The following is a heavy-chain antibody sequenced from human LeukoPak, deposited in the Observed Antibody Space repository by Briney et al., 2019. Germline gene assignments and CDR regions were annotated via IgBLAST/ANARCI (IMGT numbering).Heavy chain of an antibody. CDR2: INPSGGST. CDR3: ARDLSCPVFDY. D-gene: IGHD2-15*01. J-gene: IGHJ4*02. V-gene: IGHV1-46*01. CDR1: GGTFSSYA. Sequence: ASVKVSCKASGGTFSSYAISWVRQAPGQGLEWMGIINPSGGSTSYAQKFQGRVTMTRDMSTSTVYMELSSLRSEDTAVYYCARDLSCPVFDYWGQGTLVTVSS.